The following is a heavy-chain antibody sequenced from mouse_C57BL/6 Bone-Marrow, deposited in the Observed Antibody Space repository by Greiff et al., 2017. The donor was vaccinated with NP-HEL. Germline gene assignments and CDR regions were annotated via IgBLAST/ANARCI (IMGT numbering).Heavy chain of an antibody. D-gene: IGHD1-1*01. J-gene: IGHJ3*01. CDR1: GFNIKDYY. CDR3: TFITTVVAKGFAY. CDR2: IDPEDGDT. V-gene: IGHV14-1*01. Sequence: VQLQQSGAELVRPGASVKLSCPASGFNIKDYYMHWVKQRPEQGLEWIGRIDPEDGDTEYAPKFQGKATMTADTSSNTAYLQLSSLTSEDTAVYYCTFITTVVAKGFAYWGQGTLVTVSA.